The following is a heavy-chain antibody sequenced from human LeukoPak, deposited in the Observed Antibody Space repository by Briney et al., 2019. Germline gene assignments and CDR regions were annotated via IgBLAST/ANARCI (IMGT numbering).Heavy chain of an antibody. CDR2: INPSGGST. CDR3: AREPYYDSSGYPVDY. D-gene: IGHD3-22*01. Sequence: ASVKVSCKASGYTFTSYYMHWVRQAPGQGLEWMGIINPSGGSTSYAQKFQGRVTMTRDTSTSTAYMELRSLRSDDTAVYYCAREPYYDSSGYPVDYWGQGTLVTVSS. CDR1: GYTFTSYY. V-gene: IGHV1-46*01. J-gene: IGHJ4*02.